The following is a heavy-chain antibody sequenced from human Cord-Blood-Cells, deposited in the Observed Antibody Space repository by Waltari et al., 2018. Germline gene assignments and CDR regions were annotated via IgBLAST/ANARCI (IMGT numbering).Heavy chain of an antibody. CDR2: INHSGST. V-gene: IGHV4-34*01. D-gene: IGHD3-3*01. CDR3: ARGCYDFWSGYYTWYFDL. Sequence: QVQLQQWGAGLLTPSETLSLTCAVYGGSFRGYYWSWIRQPPGKGLEWIGEINHSGSTNYNPSLKSRVTISVDTSKNQFSLKLSSVTAADTAVYYCARGCYDFWSGYYTWYFDLWGRGTLVTVSS. J-gene: IGHJ2*01. CDR1: GGSFRGYY.